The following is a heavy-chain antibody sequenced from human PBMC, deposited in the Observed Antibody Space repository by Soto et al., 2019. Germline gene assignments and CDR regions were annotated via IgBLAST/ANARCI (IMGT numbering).Heavy chain of an antibody. D-gene: IGHD1-1*01. V-gene: IGHV3-53*01. CDR1: GFSVSSNY. CDR2: IYSGGST. Sequence: GGSLRLSCAASGFSVSSNYMTWVRQAPGKGLEWVSVIYSGGSTYYAASVKGRFTISRDNSKNTLYLQMNSLRVEDTAVYYCKRVGKRPYYYYGMDVWGRGTTVTVSS. CDR3: KRVGKRPYYYYGMDV. J-gene: IGHJ6*02.